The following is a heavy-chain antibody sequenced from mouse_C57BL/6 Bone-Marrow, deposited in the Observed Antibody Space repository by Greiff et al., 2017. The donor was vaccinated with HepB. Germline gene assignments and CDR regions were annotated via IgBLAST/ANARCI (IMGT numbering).Heavy chain of an antibody. Sequence: EVQVVESGGGLVKPGGSLKLSCAASGFTFSSYAMSWVRQTPEKRLEWVATISDGGSYTYYPDNVKGRFTISRDNAKNNLYLQMSHLKSEDTAMYYCARESYYGSRYWYFDVWGTGTTVTVSS. D-gene: IGHD1-1*01. CDR2: ISDGGSYT. CDR3: ARESYYGSRYWYFDV. J-gene: IGHJ1*03. CDR1: GFTFSSYA. V-gene: IGHV5-4*01.